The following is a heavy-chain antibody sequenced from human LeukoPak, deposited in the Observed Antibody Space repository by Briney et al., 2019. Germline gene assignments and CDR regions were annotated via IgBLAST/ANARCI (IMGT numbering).Heavy chain of an antibody. V-gene: IGHV4-39*01. CDR3: ARRGRYYGSGSYYPIINWFDP. J-gene: IGHJ5*02. CDR2: IYYSGST. Sequence: SETLSLTCTVSGGSISSSSYYWGWIRQPPGKGLEWIGSIYYSGSTYYNPSLKSRVTISVDTSKNQFSLKLSSVTAADTAVYYCARRGRYYGSGSYYPIINWFDPWGQGTLVTVSS. CDR1: GGSISSSSYY. D-gene: IGHD3-10*01.